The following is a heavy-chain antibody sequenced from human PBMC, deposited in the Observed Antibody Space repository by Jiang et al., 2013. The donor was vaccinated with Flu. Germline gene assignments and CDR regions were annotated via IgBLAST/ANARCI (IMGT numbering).Heavy chain of an antibody. J-gene: IGHJ6*02. CDR3: ARGASGWAKYYYYGMDV. Sequence: SGAEVKKPGSSVKVSCKASGGTFSSYAISWVRQAPGQGLEWMGGIIPILGIANYAQKFQGRVTITADKSTSTAYMELSSLRSEDTAVYYCARGASGWAKYYYYGMDVWGQGTTVTVSS. V-gene: IGHV1-69*04. CDR1: GGTFSSYA. CDR2: IIPILGIA. D-gene: IGHD6-19*01.